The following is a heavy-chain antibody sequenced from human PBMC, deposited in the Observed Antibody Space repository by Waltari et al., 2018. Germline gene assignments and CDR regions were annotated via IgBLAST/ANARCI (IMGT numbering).Heavy chain of an antibody. CDR1: GGSISGHY. J-gene: IGHJ6*02. Sequence: QVQLHESGPGLVKPSETLSLTCSVSGGSISGHYWSWIRQIPGKGLQWLGYINYSGSTNYNPSLKSRVSISFDTSRNQFSMKVNSVTAADTAVYFCVRSSWTKAGMDVWGQGTTVIVS. D-gene: IGHD3-10*01. CDR3: VRSSWTKAGMDV. V-gene: IGHV4-59*11. CDR2: INYSGST.